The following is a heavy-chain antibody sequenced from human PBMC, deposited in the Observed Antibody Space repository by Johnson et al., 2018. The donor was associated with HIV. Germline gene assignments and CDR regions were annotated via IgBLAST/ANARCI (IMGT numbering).Heavy chain of an antibody. V-gene: IGHV3-11*01. CDR3: AKANGDIIEDAFDI. Sequence: QEQLVESGGGLVKPGGSLRLSCTASGFTFNDYYMTWVRQAPGEGLEWVSYISSSGSAIYYADSVKGRFTMSRDNAKNSMFLQMNSLRAEDTALYYCAKANGDIIEDAFDIWGQGTMVTVSS. CDR1: GFTFNDYY. J-gene: IGHJ3*02. CDR2: ISSSGSAI. D-gene: IGHD2-15*01.